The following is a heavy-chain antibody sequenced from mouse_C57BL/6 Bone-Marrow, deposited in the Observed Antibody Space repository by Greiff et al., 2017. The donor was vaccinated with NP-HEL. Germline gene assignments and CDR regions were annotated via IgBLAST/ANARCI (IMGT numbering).Heavy chain of an antibody. D-gene: IGHD1-1*01. CDR2: ISSGSSTI. Sequence: DVQLVESGGGLVKPGGSLKLSCAASGFTFSDYGMHWVRQAPEKGLEWVAYISSGSSTIYYADTVKGRFTISRDNAKNTLFLQMTSLRSEDTAMYYCAREDYYGSSYDYYAMDYWGQGTSVTVSS. V-gene: IGHV5-17*01. CDR1: GFTFSDYG. CDR3: AREDYYGSSYDYYAMDY. J-gene: IGHJ4*01.